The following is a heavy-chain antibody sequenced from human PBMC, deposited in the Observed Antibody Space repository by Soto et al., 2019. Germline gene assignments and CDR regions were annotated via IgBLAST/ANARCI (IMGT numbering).Heavy chain of an antibody. CDR1: GFTFDDYA. CDR2: ISWNSAII. V-gene: IGHV3-9*01. Sequence: GGSLRLSCAASGFTFDDYAMHWVRQTPGKGLEWVSGISWNSAIIGYADSVKGRFTISRDNAKNSLYLQMNSLRAEDTALYYXAKGFMTIEGPLDYWGQGTLVTVSS. D-gene: IGHD1-26*01. J-gene: IGHJ4*02. CDR3: AKGFMTIEGPLDY.